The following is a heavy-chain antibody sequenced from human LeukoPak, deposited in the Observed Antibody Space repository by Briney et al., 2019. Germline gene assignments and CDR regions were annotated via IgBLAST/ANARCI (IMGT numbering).Heavy chain of an antibody. V-gene: IGHV1-46*01. D-gene: IGHD3-9*01. J-gene: IGHJ6*03. Sequence: GASVKVSRKASGYTFTSYDINWVRQAPGQGLEWMGIINPSGGSTSNAQKFQGRVTMTRDTSTSKVYMELSSLRSEDTAVYYCARDQTHVLRYFDPALHYYYYYYMNVWGKGTTVTVSS. CDR2: INPSGGST. CDR1: GYTFTSYD. CDR3: ARDQTHVLRYFDPALHYYYYYYMNV.